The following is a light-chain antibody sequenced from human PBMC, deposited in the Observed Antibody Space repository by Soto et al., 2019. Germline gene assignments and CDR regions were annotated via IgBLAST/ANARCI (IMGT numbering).Light chain of an antibody. J-gene: IGKJ4*01. CDR2: AAS. CDR1: QGIRKD. CDR3: LQRNTYPLT. Sequence: DIQMTQSPSSLSASVGDRVTITCRASQGIRKDLGWYQQKPGKGPKRLIYAASNLSSGVPSRFSGSGSGTEFTLTISSLQPEDFATYFCLQRNTYPLTFGGGTRVEV. V-gene: IGKV1-17*01.